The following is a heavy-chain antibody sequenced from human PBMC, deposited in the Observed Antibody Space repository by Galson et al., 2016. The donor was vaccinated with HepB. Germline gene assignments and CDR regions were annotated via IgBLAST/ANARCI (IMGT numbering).Heavy chain of an antibody. CDR2: ISAFNGNT. Sequence: SVKVSCKASDYSFTTYDISWVRQAPGQGLEWMGWISAFNGNTDFPQKFQGRFTLTTDTSTSTAYMELRSLRSDDPAVYYCARLNGEAPRGSYNYYYGMDVWGQGTTVIVSS. CDR3: ARLNGEAPRGSYNYYYGMDV. CDR1: DYSFTTYD. D-gene: IGHD3-10*01. V-gene: IGHV1-18*01. J-gene: IGHJ6*02.